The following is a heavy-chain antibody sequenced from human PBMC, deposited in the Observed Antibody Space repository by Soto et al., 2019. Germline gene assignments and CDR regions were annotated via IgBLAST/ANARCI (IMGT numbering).Heavy chain of an antibody. CDR3: VRFVELEPEDYYYYGMDV. J-gene: IGHJ6*02. V-gene: IGHV3-30-3*01. CDR2: ISYDGSNK. D-gene: IGHD1-1*01. CDR1: GFTFSSYA. Sequence: VGSLRLSCAASGFTFSSYAMHWVRQAPGKGLEWVAVISYDGSNKYCADSVKGRFTISRDNSKNTLYLQMNSLRAEDTAVYYCVRFVELEPEDYYYYGMDVWGQGTTVTVSS.